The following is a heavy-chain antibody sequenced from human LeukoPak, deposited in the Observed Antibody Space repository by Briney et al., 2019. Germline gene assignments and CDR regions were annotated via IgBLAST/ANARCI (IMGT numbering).Heavy chain of an antibody. J-gene: IGHJ6*03. CDR3: AKTDRMDV. CDR2: IDSDESST. CDR1: GFTFSGNW. Sequence: GGSLRLSCAASGFTFSGNWMHWVRQAPGKGLMWVPRIDSDESSTSYADSVKGRFTISRDNAKNTLYLQMNSLRAEDTAVYYCAKTDRMDVWGKGTTVTISS. V-gene: IGHV3-74*01.